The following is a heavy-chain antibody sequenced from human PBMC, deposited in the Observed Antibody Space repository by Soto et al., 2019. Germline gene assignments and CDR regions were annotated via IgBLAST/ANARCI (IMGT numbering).Heavy chain of an antibody. CDR2: IIPVLGVG. D-gene: IGHD5-18*01. CDR1: GGTFGNHA. Sequence: QAQLVQSGAEVKKPGSPVKVSCTASGGTFGNHAISWVRQVPGQGLEWMGGIIPVLGVGDNAQKFQGRVTITADTSTNTAYMELSSLRSEDTAHYYCAREAGYSYGYGFDYWGQGTLVIVSS. V-gene: IGHV1-69*09. CDR3: AREAGYSYGYGFDY. J-gene: IGHJ4*02.